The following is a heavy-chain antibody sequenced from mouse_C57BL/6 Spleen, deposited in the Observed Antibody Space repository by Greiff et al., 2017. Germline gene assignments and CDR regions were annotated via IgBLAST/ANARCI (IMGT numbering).Heavy chain of an antibody. Sequence: QVQLQQSGAELVKPGASVKMSCKASGYTFTSYWITWVKQRPGQGLEWIGDIYPGSGSTNYNEKFKSKATLTVDTSSSTAYMQLSSLTSEDSAVYYCARSYSNYEAWFAYWGQGTLVTVSA. V-gene: IGHV1-55*01. D-gene: IGHD2-5*01. CDR1: GYTFTSYW. CDR3: ARSYSNYEAWFAY. CDR2: IYPGSGST. J-gene: IGHJ3*01.